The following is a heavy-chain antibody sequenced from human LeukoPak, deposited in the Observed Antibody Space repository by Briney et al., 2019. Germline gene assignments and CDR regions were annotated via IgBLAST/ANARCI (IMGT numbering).Heavy chain of an antibody. V-gene: IGHV3-30*18. Sequence: PGGSLRLSCAASGFTFSSYGMHWVRQAPGKGLEWVAIISYDGRNKYYADSVKGRFTISRDNSENTLYLQMNSLRAEDTAVYYCAKAPPNCNTVSCYADYWGQGTLVTVSS. CDR1: GFTFSSYG. J-gene: IGHJ4*02. CDR3: AKAPPNCNTVSCYADY. CDR2: ISYDGRNK. D-gene: IGHD2-2*01.